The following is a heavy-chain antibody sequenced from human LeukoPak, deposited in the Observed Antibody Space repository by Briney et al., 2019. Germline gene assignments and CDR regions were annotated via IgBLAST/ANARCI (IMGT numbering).Heavy chain of an antibody. CDR1: GGSFSGYY. CDR3: ARIAAAGTMIDY. V-gene: IGHV4-34*01. Sequence: SETLSLTCAVYGGSFSGYYWSWIRQPPGKGLEWIGEINHSGSTYYNPSLKSRVTISVDTSKNQFSLKLSSVTAADTAVYYCARIAAAGTMIDYWGQGTLVTVSS. CDR2: INHSGST. D-gene: IGHD6-13*01. J-gene: IGHJ4*02.